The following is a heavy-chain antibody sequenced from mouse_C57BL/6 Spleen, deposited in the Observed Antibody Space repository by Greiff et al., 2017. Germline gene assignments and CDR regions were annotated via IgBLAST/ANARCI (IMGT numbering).Heavy chain of an antibody. D-gene: IGHD4-1*01. J-gene: IGHJ2*01. Sequence: DVKLVESGGGLVKPGGSLKLSCAASGFTFSDYGMHWVRQAPEKGLEWVAYISSGSSTIYYADTVKGRFTISRDNAKNTLFLQMTSLRSEDTAIYYCARNWDENYVDDWGQGTTLTVSS. CDR3: ARNWDENYVDD. CDR2: ISSGSSTI. V-gene: IGHV5-17*01. CDR1: GFTFSDYG.